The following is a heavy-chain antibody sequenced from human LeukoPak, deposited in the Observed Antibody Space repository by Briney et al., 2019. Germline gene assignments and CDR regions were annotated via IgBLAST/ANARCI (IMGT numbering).Heavy chain of an antibody. J-gene: IGHJ5*02. CDR1: GGSISSYY. CDR2: IYTSGST. V-gene: IGHV4-4*07. CDR3: ARMTMVRGVKGWFDP. Sequence: PSETLSLTCTVSGGSISSYYWSWIRQPAGKGLEWIGRIYTSGSTNYNPSLKSRVTMSVDTSKSQFSLKLSSVTAADTAVYYCARMTMVRGVKGWFDPWGQGTLVTVSS. D-gene: IGHD3-10*01.